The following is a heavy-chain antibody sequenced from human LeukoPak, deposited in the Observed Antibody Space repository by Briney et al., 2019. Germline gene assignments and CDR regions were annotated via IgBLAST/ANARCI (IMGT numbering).Heavy chain of an antibody. J-gene: IGHJ3*02. CDR2: IYYSGST. V-gene: IGHV4-31*03. D-gene: IGHD2-2*01. CDR1: GGSISSGGYY. Sequence: SQTLSLTCTVSGGSISSGGYYWSWIRQHPGKGLEWIGYIYYSGSTYHNPSLKSRVTISIDTSKNQFSLKLSSVTAADTAVCYCARGCSTTSCYMRADNAFDIWGQGTIVTVSS. CDR3: ARGCSTTSCYMRADNAFDI.